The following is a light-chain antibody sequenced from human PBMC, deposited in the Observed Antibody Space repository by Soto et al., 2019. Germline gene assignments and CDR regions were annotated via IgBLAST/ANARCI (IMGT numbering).Light chain of an antibody. CDR3: AAWDDSLSGRVV. CDR2: RNN. J-gene: IGLJ2*01. CDR1: SSNIGSNY. V-gene: IGLV1-47*01. Sequence: QSVLTQPPSASGAPGQRVTISCSGSSSNIGSNYVYWYQQLPGKTAKHLISRNNQRPSGVPDRLSCSTSATSASLAISGLRSEDAADYYCAAWDDSLSGRVVFGGGTKLTVL.